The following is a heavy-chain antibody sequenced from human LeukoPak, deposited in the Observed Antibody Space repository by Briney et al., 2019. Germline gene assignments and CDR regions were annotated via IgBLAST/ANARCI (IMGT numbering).Heavy chain of an antibody. CDR1: GFTFGDYA. CDR3: ATYDPRNYYGVDV. J-gene: IGHJ6*02. CDR2: IRSKAYGGTT. Sequence: PGRSLRLSCTASGFTFGDYAMTWVRQAPGKGLEWVGFIRSKAYGGTTEFAASVKGRFTISRDESKSIAYLQMSSLKTEDTAVYYCATYDPRNYYGVDVWGQGTTVTVS. V-gene: IGHV3-49*04. D-gene: IGHD5-12*01.